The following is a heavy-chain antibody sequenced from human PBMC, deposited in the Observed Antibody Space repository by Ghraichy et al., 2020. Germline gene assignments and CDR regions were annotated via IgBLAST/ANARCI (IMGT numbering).Heavy chain of an antibody. V-gene: IGHV3-21*01. Sequence: GGSLRLSCAASGFTFMSYNMNWVRQAPGKGLEWVSTISSGSSYTDYADLVKGRFTISRDNAKNSLYLQMNSLRAEDTAVYYCGLYDKLQYGMDFWGQGTTVTVSS. J-gene: IGHJ6*02. D-gene: IGHD2-2*02. CDR3: GLYDKLQYGMDF. CDR2: ISSGSSYT. CDR1: GFTFMSYN.